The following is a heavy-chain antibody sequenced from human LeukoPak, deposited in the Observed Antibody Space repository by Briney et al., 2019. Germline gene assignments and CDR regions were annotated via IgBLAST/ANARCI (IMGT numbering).Heavy chain of an antibody. CDR3: ARAGPVTTGDY. CDR2: IYPRDGST. V-gene: IGHV1-46*01. Sequence: ASVKVSCKASGYTFTSNYIHWVRQAPGQGLEWMGMIYPRDGSTSYAQKFQGRVTVTRDTSTSTVHMELSGLRSEDTAVYYCARAGPVTTGDYWGQGTLVTVSS. J-gene: IGHJ4*02. CDR1: GYTFTSNY. D-gene: IGHD4-17*01.